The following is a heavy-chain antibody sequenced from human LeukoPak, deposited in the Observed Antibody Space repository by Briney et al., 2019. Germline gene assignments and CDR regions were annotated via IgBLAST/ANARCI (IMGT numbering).Heavy chain of an antibody. J-gene: IGHJ4*02. Sequence: ASVKVSCKASGYTFTSYYMHWVRQAPGQGLEWMGIINPSGGSTSYAQKFQGRVTMTRDMSTSTVYMELSSLRSEDTAVYYCAREAVTTLDFDYWGQGTLVTVSS. V-gene: IGHV1-46*01. CDR1: GYTFTSYY. CDR2: INPSGGST. D-gene: IGHD4-11*01. CDR3: AREAVTTLDFDY.